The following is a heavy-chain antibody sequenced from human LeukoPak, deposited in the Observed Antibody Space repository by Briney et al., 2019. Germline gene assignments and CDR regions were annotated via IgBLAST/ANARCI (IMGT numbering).Heavy chain of an antibody. Sequence: GGSLRLSCAASGFTFDDYAMHWVRHAPGKGLEGVSGISWNSGSIGYADSVKGRFTISRDNAKNSLYLQMNSLRAEDTAVYYCARTAGGLTGSDAFDIWGQGTMVTVSS. CDR1: GFTFDDYA. D-gene: IGHD7-27*01. V-gene: IGHV3-9*01. CDR3: ARTAGGLTGSDAFDI. CDR2: ISWNSGSI. J-gene: IGHJ3*02.